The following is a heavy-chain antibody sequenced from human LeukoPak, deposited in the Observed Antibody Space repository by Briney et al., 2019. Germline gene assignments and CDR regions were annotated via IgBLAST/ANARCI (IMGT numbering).Heavy chain of an antibody. D-gene: IGHD6-13*01. CDR2: IYYSGST. Sequence: WVRQPPGKGLEWIGSIYYSGSTYYNPSLKSRVTISVDTSKNQFSLKLSSVTAADTAVYYCARHVVAAAGTGWFDPWGQGTLVTVSS. V-gene: IGHV4-39*01. J-gene: IGHJ5*02. CDR3: ARHVVAAAGTGWFDP.